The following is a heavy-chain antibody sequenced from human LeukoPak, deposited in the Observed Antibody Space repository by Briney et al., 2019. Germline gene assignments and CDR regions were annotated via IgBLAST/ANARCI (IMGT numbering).Heavy chain of an antibody. CDR1: GYTFTCYG. Sequence: ASVKVSCKASGYTFTCYGISWVRQAPGQGLEWMGWINAYNGNTNYAQKLQGRVTMTTDTSTSTAYMELRSLRSDDTAVYYCACSRGYYDILTGYYYDAFDIWGQGTMVTVSS. V-gene: IGHV1-18*01. CDR3: ACSRGYYDILTGYYYDAFDI. CDR2: INAYNGNT. J-gene: IGHJ3*02. D-gene: IGHD3-9*01.